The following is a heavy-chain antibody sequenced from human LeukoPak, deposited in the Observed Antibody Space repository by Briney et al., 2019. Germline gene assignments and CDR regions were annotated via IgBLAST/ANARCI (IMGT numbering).Heavy chain of an antibody. CDR1: GFTFSSYA. D-gene: IGHD5-12*01. J-gene: IGHJ4*02. CDR2: ISGSGGST. V-gene: IGHV3-23*01. Sequence: GGSLRLSCAASGFTFSSYAMSWVRQAPGKGLEWVAAISGSGGSTYYADSVKGRFTISRDNSKNTLYLQMNSLRAEDTAVYYCASLYSGYGYENLDYWGQGTLVTVSS. CDR3: ASLYSGYGYENLDY.